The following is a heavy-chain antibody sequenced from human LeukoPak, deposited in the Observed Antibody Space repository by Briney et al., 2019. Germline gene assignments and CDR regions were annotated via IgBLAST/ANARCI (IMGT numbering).Heavy chain of an antibody. CDR2: IHYSGST. V-gene: IGHV4-59*01. CDR1: GGTISSYY. J-gene: IGHJ6*03. CDR3: AIAMTMVRGVMDYYYMDV. Sequence: SETLSLTCTASGGTISSYYWSWIRQPPGKGLEWIAYIHYSGSTNYNPSLKSRVTISEDTSKIHFSMKRSSVNAADTAVYYCAIAMTMVRGVMDYYYMDVWGKGTTVTISS. D-gene: IGHD3-10*01.